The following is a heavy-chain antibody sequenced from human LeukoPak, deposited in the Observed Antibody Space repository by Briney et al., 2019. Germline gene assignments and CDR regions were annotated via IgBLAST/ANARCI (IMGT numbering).Heavy chain of an antibody. CDR1: GGSISSSNW. CDR3: ARENAVSSNWFDP. Sequence: SETLSLTCAVSGGSISSSNWWSWVRQPPGKGLEWIGEIYHSGSTNYNPSLKSRVTISVDKSKNQFSLKLSSVTAADTAVYYCARENAVSSNWFDPWGQGTLVTVSS. CDR2: IYHSGST. V-gene: IGHV4-4*02. D-gene: IGHD6-6*01. J-gene: IGHJ5*02.